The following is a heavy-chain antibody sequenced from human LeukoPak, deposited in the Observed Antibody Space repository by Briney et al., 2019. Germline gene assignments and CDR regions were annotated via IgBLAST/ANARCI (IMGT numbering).Heavy chain of an antibody. CDR3: ARVDYYDSSGYRVDDAFDI. D-gene: IGHD3-22*01. Sequence: GGSLRPSCAASGFTFSSYSMNWVRQAPGKGLEWVSSISSSSSYIYYADSVKGRFTISRDNAKNSLYLQMNSLRAEDTAVYYCARVDYYDSSGYRVDDAFDIWGQGTMVTVSS. J-gene: IGHJ3*02. CDR2: ISSSSSYI. CDR1: GFTFSSYS. V-gene: IGHV3-21*01.